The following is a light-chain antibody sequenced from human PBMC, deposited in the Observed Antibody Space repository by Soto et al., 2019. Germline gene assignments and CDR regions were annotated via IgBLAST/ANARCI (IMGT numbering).Light chain of an antibody. CDR3: QQYASSPRT. V-gene: IGKV3-20*01. Sequence: EIVLTQSPGTLSLSPGEKAALSCRASQTVSSSQLAWYQHKPGQAPRPVVYGASSRATGIPDRFSGSGSGTDFTLTISRLEPEDFAVYHCQQYASSPRTFGQGTKVDIK. CDR1: QTVSSSQ. CDR2: GAS. J-gene: IGKJ1*01.